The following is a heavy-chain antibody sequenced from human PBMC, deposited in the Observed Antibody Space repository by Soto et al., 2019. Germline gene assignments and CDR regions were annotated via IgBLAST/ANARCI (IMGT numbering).Heavy chain of an antibody. V-gene: IGHV1-69*12. CDR3: ARQGESSGSYYYGMDV. J-gene: IGHJ6*02. D-gene: IGHD3-22*01. Sequence: QVQLVQSGAEVKKPGSSVKVSCKASGGTFSSYTISWVRQAPGQGLEWMGGIIPIFGTANYAQRFQGRVTIPADESTSPAYMELSSLRSADTAVYYCARQGESSGSYYYGMDVWGQGNTVSVSS. CDR1: GGTFSSYT. CDR2: IIPIFGTA.